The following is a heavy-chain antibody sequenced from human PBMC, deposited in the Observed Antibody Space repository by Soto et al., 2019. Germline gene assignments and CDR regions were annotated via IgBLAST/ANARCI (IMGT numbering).Heavy chain of an antibody. CDR2: IKGEADGGTT. Sequence: GSLRLSCAPSGFTFSNAWMSWVRKATGKGLEWVGRIKGEADGGTTDYAAPVKGRITISRDHSKDTLYLQMNSLKTEDTAVYYCTTGLSNGYYNFDYWGQGT. CDR1: GFTFSNAW. D-gene: IGHD3-22*01. V-gene: IGHV3-15*01. CDR3: TTGLSNGYYNFDY. J-gene: IGHJ4*02.